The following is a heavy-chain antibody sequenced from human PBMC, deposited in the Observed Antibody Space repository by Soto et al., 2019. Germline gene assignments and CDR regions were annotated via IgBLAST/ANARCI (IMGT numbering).Heavy chain of an antibody. D-gene: IGHD2-15*01. J-gene: IGHJ6*03. Sequence: GGSLRLSCAASGFTFSSYSMNWVRQAPGKGLEWVSSISSSSSYIYYADSVKGRFTISRDNAKNSLYLQMNSLRAEDTAVYYCARDYCSGGSCPTYYYYMDVWGKGTTVTVS. CDR2: ISSSSSYI. CDR1: GFTFSSYS. CDR3: ARDYCSGGSCPTYYYYMDV. V-gene: IGHV3-21*01.